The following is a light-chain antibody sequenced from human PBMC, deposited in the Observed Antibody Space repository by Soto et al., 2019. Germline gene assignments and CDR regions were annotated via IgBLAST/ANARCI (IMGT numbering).Light chain of an antibody. CDR2: EVS. V-gene: IGLV2-14*01. Sequence: QSVLTQPASVPGSPGQSITISCTGTSSDVGGYSYVSWYQQHPGKAPKLMIFEVSNRPSGVSNRFSGSKSGNTASLTISGLQAEDEADYYCSSYTSTSPYVFGTGTKVTVL. CDR1: SSDVGGYSY. J-gene: IGLJ1*01. CDR3: SSYTSTSPYV.